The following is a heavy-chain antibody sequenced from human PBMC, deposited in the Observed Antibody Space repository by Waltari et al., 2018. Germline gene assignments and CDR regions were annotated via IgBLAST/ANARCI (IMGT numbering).Heavy chain of an antibody. CDR1: GGTFSSYA. CDR2: SIPSFGTA. CDR3: ARGDSGYNWFDP. J-gene: IGHJ5*02. D-gene: IGHD4-17*01. V-gene: IGHV1-69*08. Sequence: QVQLVQSGAEVKKPGSSVKVSCKASGGTFSSYAISWVRQAPGQGREWMGRSIPSFGTANYAQKFHGRVTITADKSTSTAYMELSSLRSEDTAGYYCARGDSGYNWFDPWGQGTLVTVSS.